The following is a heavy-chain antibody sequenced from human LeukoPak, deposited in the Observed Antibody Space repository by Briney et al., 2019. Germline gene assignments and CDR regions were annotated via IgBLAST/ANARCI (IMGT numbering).Heavy chain of an antibody. CDR1: GFTFSRFA. CDR2: ISYDGSTK. CDR3: ARVRDYGSGTYPLVSYGMDV. V-gene: IGHV3-30-3*01. D-gene: IGHD3-10*01. Sequence: GGSLRLSCAASGFTFSRFAIHWVRQAPGKGLEWVAVISYDGSTKFYADSVKGRFTISRDNSKNTVSLQMNSVRSADTALYYCARVRDYGSGTYPLVSYGMDVWGQGTTVSVSS. J-gene: IGHJ6*02.